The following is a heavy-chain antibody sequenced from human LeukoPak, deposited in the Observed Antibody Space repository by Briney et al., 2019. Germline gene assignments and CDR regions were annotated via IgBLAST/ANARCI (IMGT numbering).Heavy chain of an antibody. CDR3: ARTTEGYCRGGSYYYYYYYMDV. CDR2: IYYSGST. J-gene: IGHJ6*03. D-gene: IGHD2-15*01. CDR1: GGSISSYY. V-gene: IGHV4-59*01. Sequence: SETLSLTCTVSGGSISSYYWSWIRQPPGKGLEWIGYIYYSGSTNYNPSLKSRVTISVDTSKNQFSLRLSSVTAADTAVYYCARTTEGYCRGGSYYYYYYYMDVWGKGTTVTVSS.